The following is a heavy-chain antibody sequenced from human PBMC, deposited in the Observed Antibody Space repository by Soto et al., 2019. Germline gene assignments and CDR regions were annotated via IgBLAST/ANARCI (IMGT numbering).Heavy chain of an antibody. J-gene: IGHJ5*02. CDR3: ARLTYYYGSGSPNWFDP. D-gene: IGHD3-10*01. CDR1: GGSISSSSYY. V-gene: IGHV4-39*01. CDR2: IYYSGST. Sequence: SETLSLTCTVSGGSISSSSYYWGWIRQPPGKGPEWIGSIYYSGSTYYNTSLKSRITISVDTSKNQFSLKLSSVTAADTAVYYCARLTYYYGSGSPNWFDPWGQGTLVTVSS.